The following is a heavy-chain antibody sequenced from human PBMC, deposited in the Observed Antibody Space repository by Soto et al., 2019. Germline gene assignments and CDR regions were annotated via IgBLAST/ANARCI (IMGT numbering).Heavy chain of an antibody. CDR2: IIPIFGTA. CDR1: GGTFSSYA. D-gene: IGHD6-19*01. J-gene: IGHJ2*01. V-gene: IGHV1-69*01. Sequence: QVQLVQSGAEVKKPGSSVKVSCKASGGTFSSYAISWVRQAPGQGLEWMGGIIPIFGTANYAQKFQGRVTITADESTSTADMELSSLRSEDTAVYYCASRAVAGHHKDCYFDLWGRGTLVTVSS. CDR3: ASRAVAGHHKDCYFDL.